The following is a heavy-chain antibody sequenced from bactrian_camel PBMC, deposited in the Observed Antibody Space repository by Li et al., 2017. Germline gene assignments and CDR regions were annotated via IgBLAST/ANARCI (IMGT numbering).Heavy chain of an antibody. CDR2: IDSDGSQ. J-gene: IGHJ4*01. V-gene: IGHV3S42*01. D-gene: IGHD1*01. Sequence: VQLVESGGGSVQVGGSLRLSCQLSGLRRSACMGWFRQAPGKEREGVATIDSDGSQSYADSVKGRFTISKDNAKNTLYLQMNNLKSDDTATYYCVTDCDQAEGYVGQGTQVTVS. CDR1: GLRRSAC.